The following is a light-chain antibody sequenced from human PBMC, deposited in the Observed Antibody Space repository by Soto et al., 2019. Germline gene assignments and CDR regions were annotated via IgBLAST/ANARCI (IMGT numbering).Light chain of an antibody. V-gene: IGKV1-5*03. CDR1: QTIRTW. Sequence: DLQMTQSPSTLSASVGDRVIITCRASQTIRTWLAWYQQKPGNAPKLLIYGASDLESGVPSRFSGSGSGTEFTLAISSLQPDDFATYYCQQYNGNWWTFGQGTKVEMK. CDR3: QQYNGNWWT. J-gene: IGKJ1*01. CDR2: GAS.